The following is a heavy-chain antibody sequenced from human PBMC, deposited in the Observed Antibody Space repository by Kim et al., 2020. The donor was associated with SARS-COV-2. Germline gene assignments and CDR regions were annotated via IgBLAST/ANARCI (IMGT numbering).Heavy chain of an antibody. CDR3: AKMGGYYDSSGYYLDY. Sequence: SVNGRFTISRDNSKNTLYLQMNSLRAEDTAVYYCAKMGGYYDSSGYYLDYWGQGTLVTVSS. D-gene: IGHD3-22*01. V-gene: IGHV3-23*01. J-gene: IGHJ4*02.